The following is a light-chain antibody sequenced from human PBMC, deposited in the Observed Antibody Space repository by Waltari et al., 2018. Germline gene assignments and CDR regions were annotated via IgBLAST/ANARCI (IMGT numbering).Light chain of an antibody. Sequence: QSGLTQPPSASGSPGQSVTISCTGSSSDVGASNYVTWYQQHPGKAPKLIIYELTTRPSGVPDRFSGSKSGNTASLTVSRLQAEDEAEYHGSAYGGRDNPWVFGGGTKLTVL. J-gene: IGLJ3*02. CDR3: SAYGGRDNPWV. CDR1: SSDVGASNY. CDR2: ELT. V-gene: IGLV2-8*01.